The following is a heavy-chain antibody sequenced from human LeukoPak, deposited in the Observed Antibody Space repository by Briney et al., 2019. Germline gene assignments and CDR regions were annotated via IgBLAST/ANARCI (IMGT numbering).Heavy chain of an antibody. J-gene: IGHJ4*02. V-gene: IGHV4-39*02. Sequence: SETLSLTCTVSGGSISSSSYYWGWIRQPPGKGLEWIRSIYYSGSTYYNPSLKSRVTIPVDTSKNQFSLKLSSVTAADTAVYYCAREYGDYDAYWGQGTLVTVSS. CDR3: AREYGDYDAY. CDR2: IYYSGST. CDR1: GGSISSSSYY. D-gene: IGHD4-17*01.